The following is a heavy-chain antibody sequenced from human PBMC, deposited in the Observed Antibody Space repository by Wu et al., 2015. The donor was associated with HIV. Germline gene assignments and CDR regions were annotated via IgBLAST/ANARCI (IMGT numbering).Heavy chain of an antibody. CDR1: GYTFTSYD. CDR2: MNPNSGNT. J-gene: IGHJ6*02. CDR3: ARGRYSGYDYYYFYYAMDV. V-gene: IGHV1-8*01. Sequence: QVQLVQSGAEVKKPGASVKVSCKASGYTFTSYDINWVRQATGQGLEWMGWMNPNSGNTGYAQKFQGRVTMTRHTSISTAYMELSSLRSEDTAVYYCARGRYSGYDYYYFYYAMDVWGQGTTVTVSS. D-gene: IGHD5-12*01.